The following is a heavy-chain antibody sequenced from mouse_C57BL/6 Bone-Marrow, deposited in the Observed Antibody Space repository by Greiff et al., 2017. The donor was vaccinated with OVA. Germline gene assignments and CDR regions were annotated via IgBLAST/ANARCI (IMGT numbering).Heavy chain of an antibody. J-gene: IGHJ3*01. Sequence: VQLQQSGPELVKPGASVKLSCKASGYTFTSYDINWVKQRPGQGLEWIGCIYPRDGSTKYNEKFKGKATLTVDTSSSTAYLELHSLTSEDSAVYYCANSVYYPWFAYWGRGTVVTVSA. D-gene: IGHD1-1*01. CDR3: ANSVYYPWFAY. CDR2: IYPRDGST. CDR1: GYTFTSYD. V-gene: IGHV1-85*01.